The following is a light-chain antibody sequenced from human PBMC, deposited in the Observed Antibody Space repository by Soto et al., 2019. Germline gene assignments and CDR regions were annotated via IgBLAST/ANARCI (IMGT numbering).Light chain of an antibody. CDR1: QNVLSN. Sequence: EIVMTQSPATLSVSPGERATLSCRASQNVLSNLAWYQQKPGQAPRLLIYDASDRATGIPDRFSGSGSGTDFTLTISRLEPEDFAVYFCQQYYSSPRTFGQGTKVDI. CDR3: QQYYSSPRT. V-gene: IGKV3-20*01. J-gene: IGKJ1*01. CDR2: DAS.